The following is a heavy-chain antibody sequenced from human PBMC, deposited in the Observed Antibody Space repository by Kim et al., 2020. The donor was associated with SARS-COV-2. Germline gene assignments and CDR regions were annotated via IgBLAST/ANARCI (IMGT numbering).Heavy chain of an antibody. CDR2: INSDGSST. D-gene: IGHD4-17*01. J-gene: IGHJ4*02. Sequence: GGSLRLSCATSGFTLSSYWMHWVRQAPGKGLVWVSRINSDGSSTSYADSVKGRFTISRDNAKNTLYLQMNSLRAEDTAVYYCAREASHGDFGCWGQGTLVTVSS. CDR1: GFTLSSYW. CDR3: AREASHGDFGC. V-gene: IGHV3-74*01.